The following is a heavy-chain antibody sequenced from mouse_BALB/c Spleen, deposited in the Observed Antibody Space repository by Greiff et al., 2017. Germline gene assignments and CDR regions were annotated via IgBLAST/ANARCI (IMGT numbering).Heavy chain of an antibody. CDR2: ISYSGST. J-gene: IGHJ4*01. CDR3: ARWTHYYAMDY. D-gene: IGHD3-3*01. CDR1: GYSITSDYA. V-gene: IGHV3-2*02. Sequence: VQLQQSGPGLVKPSQSLSLTCTVTGYSITSDYAWNWIRQFPGNKLEWMGYISYSGSTSYNPSLKSRISITRDTSKNQFFLQLNSVTTEDTATYYCARWTHYYAMDYWGQGTSVTVSS.